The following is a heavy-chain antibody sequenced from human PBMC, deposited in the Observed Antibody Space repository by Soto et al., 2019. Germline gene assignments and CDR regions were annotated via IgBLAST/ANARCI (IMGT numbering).Heavy chain of an antibody. J-gene: IGHJ4*02. CDR1: GESFSGYI. CDR2: INHSGSA. D-gene: IGHD6-19*01. Sequence: QVQLQQSGAGLLKPSETLSLTCAVYGESFSGYIWTWIRQTPGKGLQWIGQINHSGSAYYNPSLKSRATISVHTSNSQFSLELSSVTAADTAVYYCARGLITGSHYSGGWYYFDSWGQGTQVTVSS. V-gene: IGHV4-34*01. CDR3: ARGLITGSHYSGGWYYFDS.